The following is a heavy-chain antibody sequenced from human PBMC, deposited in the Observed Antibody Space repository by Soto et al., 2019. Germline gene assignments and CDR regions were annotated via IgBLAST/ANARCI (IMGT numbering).Heavy chain of an antibody. CDR3: AKDLGYSSSRGYGMDV. CDR1: GFTFSSYA. J-gene: IGHJ6*02. Sequence: PGGSLRLSCAASGFTFSSYAMSWVRQAPGKGLEWVSVISGSGDSTYYADSVKGRFTISRDNSKNTLYLQMNSLRAEDTAVYYCAKDLGYSSSRGYGMDVWGQGTTVTVSS. D-gene: IGHD6-6*01. CDR2: ISGSGDST. V-gene: IGHV3-23*01.